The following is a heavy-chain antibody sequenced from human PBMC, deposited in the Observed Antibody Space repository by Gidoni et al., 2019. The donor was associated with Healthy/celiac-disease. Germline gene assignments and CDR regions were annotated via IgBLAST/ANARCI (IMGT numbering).Heavy chain of an antibody. CDR2: IYYSGST. Sequence: PGKGLEWIGYIYYSGSTNYNPALKSRVTISVDTSKNQFSLKLSSVTAADTAVYYCARHNEAGGLFDYWGQGTLVTVSS. D-gene: IGHD1-1*01. V-gene: IGHV4-59*08. J-gene: IGHJ4*02. CDR3: ARHNEAGGLFDY.